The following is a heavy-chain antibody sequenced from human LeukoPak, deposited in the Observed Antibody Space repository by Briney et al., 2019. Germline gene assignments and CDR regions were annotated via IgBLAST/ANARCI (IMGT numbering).Heavy chain of an antibody. D-gene: IGHD5-18*01. V-gene: IGHV3-30*04. CDR1: GFTFSSYA. CDR3: AREYWGYSYGYIGY. J-gene: IGHJ4*02. CDR2: ISYDGSNK. Sequence: QPEGSLRLSCAASGFTFSSYAMHWVRQAPGKGLEWVAVISYDGSNKYYADSVKGRFTISRDNSKNTLYLQMNSLRAEDTAVYYCAREYWGYSYGYIGYWGQGTLVTVSS.